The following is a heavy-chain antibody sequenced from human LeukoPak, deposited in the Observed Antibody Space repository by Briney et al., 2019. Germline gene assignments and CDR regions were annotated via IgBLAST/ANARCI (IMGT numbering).Heavy chain of an antibody. CDR3: ARAGQETLYGGNPFDY. CDR2: ISYDGSNK. J-gene: IGHJ4*02. CDR1: GFTFSSYA. Sequence: GGSLRLSCAASGFTFSSYAMHWVRQAPGKGLEWVAVISYDGSNKYYADSVNGRFTISRDNSKNTLYLQMNSLRAEDTAVYYCARAGQETLYGGNPFDYWGQGTLVTVSS. D-gene: IGHD4-23*01. V-gene: IGHV3-30-3*01.